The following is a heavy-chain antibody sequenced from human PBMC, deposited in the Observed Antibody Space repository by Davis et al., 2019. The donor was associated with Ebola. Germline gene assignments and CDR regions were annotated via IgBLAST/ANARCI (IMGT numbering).Heavy chain of an antibody. CDR1: GYSFPSYW. J-gene: IGHJ4*02. Sequence: KVSCKTSGYSFPSYWIAWVRQMPGKGLEWMGIIYPGDSDTRYSPSFQGQVTISADKSISTAYLQWSSLKASDTAMYYCARMRELVSPTFDYWGQGTLVTVSS. V-gene: IGHV5-51*01. CDR2: IYPGDSDT. D-gene: IGHD1-26*01. CDR3: ARMRELVSPTFDY.